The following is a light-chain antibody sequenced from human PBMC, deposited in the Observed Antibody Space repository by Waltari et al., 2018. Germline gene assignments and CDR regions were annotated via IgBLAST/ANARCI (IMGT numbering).Light chain of an antibody. J-gene: IGKJ2*01. V-gene: IGKV3-11*01. CDR2: DAS. Sequence: EIVLTQSPATLSLSPGERATLSCRASQSVSSYLGWYQQKHGQAPRLLIYDASNRATGIPARFSGSGSGTVFTLTISSLEPEDFAVYYCQQRSNWPGTFGQGTKLEI. CDR1: QSVSSY. CDR3: QQRSNWPGT.